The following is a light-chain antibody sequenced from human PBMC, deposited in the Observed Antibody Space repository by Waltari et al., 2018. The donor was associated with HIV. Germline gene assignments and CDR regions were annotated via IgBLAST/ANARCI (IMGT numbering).Light chain of an antibody. J-gene: IGLJ2*01. CDR2: EVT. Sequence: QSALTQSPSASGSPGQSVNISCTGANGDICDYNYVSWYQQHSDRPPKLIIFEVTKRPSGVPDRFSGSKSGNTASLFVSGLQPEDEATYFCSSFAGTHKLFGGGTKLTVL. CDR1: NGDICDYNY. CDR3: SSFAGTHKL. V-gene: IGLV2-8*01.